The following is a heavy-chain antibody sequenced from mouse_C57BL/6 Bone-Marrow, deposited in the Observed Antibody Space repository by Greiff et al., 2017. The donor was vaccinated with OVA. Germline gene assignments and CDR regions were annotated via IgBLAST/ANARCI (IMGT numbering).Heavy chain of an antibody. CDR1: GYTFTSYG. CDR2: IYPRSGNT. Sequence: VQLQESGAELARPGASVKLSCKASGYTFTSYGISWVKQRTGQGLEWIGEIYPRSGNTYYNEKFKGKATLTADKSSSTAYMELRSLTSEDSAVYVCARPPYYYGSSSAWFAYWGQGTLVTVSA. D-gene: IGHD1-1*01. CDR3: ARPPYYYGSSSAWFAY. V-gene: IGHV1-81*01. J-gene: IGHJ3*01.